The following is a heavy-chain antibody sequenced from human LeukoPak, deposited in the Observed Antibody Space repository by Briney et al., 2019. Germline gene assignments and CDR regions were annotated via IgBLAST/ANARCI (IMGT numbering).Heavy chain of an antibody. CDR2: FSGSGGST. J-gene: IGHJ4*02. D-gene: IGHD3-22*01. CDR3: AKDRITMIVVADPIDY. V-gene: IGHV3-23*01. CDR1: GFTFSSYA. Sequence: GPLRLSCAASGFTFSSYAMSWVRQAPGKGLEWVSAFSGSGGSTYYADSVKGRFTISRDNSKNTLYLQMNSLRAEDTAVYYCAKDRITMIVVADPIDYWGQGTLVTVSS.